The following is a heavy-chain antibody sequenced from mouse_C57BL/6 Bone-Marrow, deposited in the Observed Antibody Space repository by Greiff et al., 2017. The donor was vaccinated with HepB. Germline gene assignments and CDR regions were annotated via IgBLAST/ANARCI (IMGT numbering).Heavy chain of an antibody. D-gene: IGHD1-1*01. CDR3: ARLGGGGRSYWYFDV. CDR1: GYTFTNYW. CDR2: IYPGGGYT. J-gene: IGHJ1*03. Sequence: VQLQQSGAELVRPGTSVKMSCKASGYTFTNYWIGWAKQRPGHGLEWIGDIYPGGGYTNYNEKFKGKATLTADKSSSTAYMQFSSLTSEDSAIYYCARLGGGGRSYWYFDVWGTGTTVTVSS. V-gene: IGHV1-63*01.